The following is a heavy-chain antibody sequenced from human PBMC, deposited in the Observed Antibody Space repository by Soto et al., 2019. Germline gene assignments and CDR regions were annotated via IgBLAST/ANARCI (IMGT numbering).Heavy chain of an antibody. CDR3: ARGNGDYVDY. J-gene: IGHJ4*01. V-gene: IGHV4-4*07. D-gene: IGHD4-17*01. CDR1: GGSISSYY. Sequence: PSDTLSLTCTVSGGSISSYYWSWIRQPAGKGLEYIGRIYSSGSTNYNPSLKSRVTMSVDTSKNQFSLKLTSVTAADTAVYYCARGNGDYVDYWGAVTLFAVS. CDR2: IYSSGST.